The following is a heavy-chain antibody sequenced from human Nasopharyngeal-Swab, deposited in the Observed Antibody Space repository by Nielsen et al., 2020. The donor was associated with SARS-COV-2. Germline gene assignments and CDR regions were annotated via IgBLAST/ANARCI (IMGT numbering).Heavy chain of an antibody. CDR2: IRYDGSNK. Sequence: GESLKISCAASGFTFSSYGMHWVRQAPGKGLERVAFIRYDGSNKYYADSVKGRFTISRDNSKNTLYLQMNSLRAEDTAVYYCAKGGDDFWSGYGLSAFDIWGQGTMVTVSS. V-gene: IGHV3-30*02. J-gene: IGHJ3*02. CDR3: AKGGDDFWSGYGLSAFDI. D-gene: IGHD3-3*01. CDR1: GFTFSSYG.